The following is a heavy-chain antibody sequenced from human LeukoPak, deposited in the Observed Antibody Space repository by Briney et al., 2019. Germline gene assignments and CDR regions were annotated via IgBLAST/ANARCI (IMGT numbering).Heavy chain of an antibody. V-gene: IGHV3-7*01. CDR3: AKEGAYPIITYDS. CDR1: GFPFSSYW. D-gene: IGHD3-10*01. CDR2: IKRDGNEK. J-gene: IGHJ5*01. Sequence: GGSLRLSCAASGFPFSSYWMNWVRQAPGKGLEWVANIKRDGNEKNYVDSVKRRFSISRDNAKNSLYLQMDSLRAEDTAVYYCAKEGAYPIITYDSWGQGALVTVSS.